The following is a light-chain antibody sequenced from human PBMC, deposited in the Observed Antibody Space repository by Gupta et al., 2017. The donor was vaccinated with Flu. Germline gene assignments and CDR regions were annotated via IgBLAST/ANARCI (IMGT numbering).Light chain of an antibody. J-gene: IGKJ4*01. CDR2: WAS. CDR1: QSVLNTPGTRSS. Sequence: DIVMTQSPDSLAVSLGERATINCKSSQSVLNTPGTRSSLAWYQQKPGQSPKLIIYWASTRDSGVPDRFSGSGSGTDFTLTISSLQAEDVAVYYCQQYFSLPLTFGGGTKVEIK. V-gene: IGKV4-1*01. CDR3: QQYFSLPLT.